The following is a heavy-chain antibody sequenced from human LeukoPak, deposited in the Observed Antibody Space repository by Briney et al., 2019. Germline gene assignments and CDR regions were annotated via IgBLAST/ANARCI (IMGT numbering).Heavy chain of an antibody. CDR3: ARDGVSGSYQDY. CDR1: GGSISSYY. Sequence: PSETLSLTCTVSGGSISSYYWSWIRQPPGKGLEWIGYIYYSGSTNYNPSLKSRVTISVDTSKNQFSLKLSSVTAAHTAVYYCARDGVSGSYQDYWGQGTLVTVSS. V-gene: IGHV4-59*01. J-gene: IGHJ4*02. CDR2: IYYSGST. D-gene: IGHD1-26*01.